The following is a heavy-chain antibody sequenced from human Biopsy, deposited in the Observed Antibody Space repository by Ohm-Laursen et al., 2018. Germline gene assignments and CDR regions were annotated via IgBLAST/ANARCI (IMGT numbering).Heavy chain of an antibody. Sequence: TLSLTCTVSGVSINGGRYYWNWIRHHPGKGLEWIGNIFNSANTYYNPSLKSRVTISVDTSKNQFSLKLSSVTAADTAVYYCARLGSGDYFPTFFDFWGQGALVTVSS. J-gene: IGHJ4*02. D-gene: IGHD5-12*01. CDR3: ARLGSGDYFPTFFDF. V-gene: IGHV4-31*03. CDR1: GVSINGGRYY. CDR2: IFNSANT.